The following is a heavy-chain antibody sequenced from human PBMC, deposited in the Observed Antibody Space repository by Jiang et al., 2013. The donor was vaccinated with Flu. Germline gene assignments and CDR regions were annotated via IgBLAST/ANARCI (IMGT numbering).Heavy chain of an antibody. D-gene: IGHD2-15*01. Sequence: VQLVESGGGLVQPGGSLRLSCAASGFTFSSYWMHWVRQAPGKGLVWVSRSNSDGSSTSYADSVRGRFTISRDNAKNTVYLQMNSLRAEDTAVYYCARGIKNYYGVDIWGQGTTVTVSS. CDR2: SNSDGSST. CDR3: ARGIKNYYGVDI. J-gene: IGHJ6*02. CDR1: GFTFSSYW. V-gene: IGHV3-74*01.